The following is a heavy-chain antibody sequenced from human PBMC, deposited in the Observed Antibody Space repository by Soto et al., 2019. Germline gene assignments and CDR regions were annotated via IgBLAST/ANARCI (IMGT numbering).Heavy chain of an antibody. CDR3: ARHAGYSSGWSFDY. J-gene: IGHJ4*02. D-gene: IGHD6-19*01. CDR2: IYYSGST. Sequence: SETLSLTCTVSGGSISSYYWSWIRQPPGKGLEWIGYIYYSGSTNYNPSLKSRVTISVDTFKNQFSLKLSSVTAADTAVYYCARHAGYSSGWSFDYWGQGTLVTVSS. CDR1: GGSISSYY. V-gene: IGHV4-59*08.